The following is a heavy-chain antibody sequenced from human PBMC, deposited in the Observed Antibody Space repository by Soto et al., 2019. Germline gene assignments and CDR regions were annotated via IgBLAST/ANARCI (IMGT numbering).Heavy chain of an antibody. Sequence: QVQLQESGPGLVKPSQTLSLTCTVSGGSISSGGYYWSWIRKHPGKGLEWIGYIYYSGSTYYNPSLKSRVTISVDTSKTQFSLKLSSVTAADTAVYYCARASGSYNRAVVADWFDPWGQGTLVTVSS. CDR1: GGSISSGGYY. D-gene: IGHD1-26*01. V-gene: IGHV4-31*03. CDR2: IYYSGST. CDR3: ARASGSYNRAVVADWFDP. J-gene: IGHJ5*02.